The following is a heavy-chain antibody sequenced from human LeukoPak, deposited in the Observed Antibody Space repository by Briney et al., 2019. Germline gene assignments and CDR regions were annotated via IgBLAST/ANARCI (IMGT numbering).Heavy chain of an antibody. V-gene: IGHV1-69*06. Sequence: ASVKVSCKASGGTFSSYAISWVRQAPGQGHDWMGGIIPIFGTANYAQKFQGRVTITADKSTSTAYMELSSLRSEDTAVYYCARSANTDGGDGYYFDYWGQGTLVTVSS. CDR3: ARSANTDGGDGYYFDY. D-gene: IGHD2-21*02. CDR2: IIPIFGTA. J-gene: IGHJ4*02. CDR1: GGTFSSYA.